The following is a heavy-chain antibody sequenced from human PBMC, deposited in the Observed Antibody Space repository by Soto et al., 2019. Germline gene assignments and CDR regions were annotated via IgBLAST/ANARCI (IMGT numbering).Heavy chain of an antibody. J-gene: IGHJ5*02. CDR2: ISYDGSNK. CDR1: RFTFSSYA. CDR3: ARDPAPYSSGPSGGP. D-gene: IGHD6-19*01. Sequence: EGSLRLSCAASRFTFSSYAMHWVRQAPGKGLEWVAVISYDGSNKYYADSVKGRFTISRDNSKNTLYLQMNSLRAEDTAVYYCARDPAPYSSGPSGGPWGQGTLVTVSS. V-gene: IGHV3-30-3*01.